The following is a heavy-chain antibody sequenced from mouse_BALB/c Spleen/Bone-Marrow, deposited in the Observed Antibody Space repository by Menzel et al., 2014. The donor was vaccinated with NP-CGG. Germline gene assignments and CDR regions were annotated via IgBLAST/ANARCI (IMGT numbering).Heavy chain of an antibody. Sequence: EVQLVESGGGLVQPGGSLKLSCAASGFTFSNYGMSWVRQTPDKRLDLVATINSNGGTTYYPDSVKGRFTISRDNAKNTLYLQMSSLKPEDTAMYFCARGLYYVAYGPGFAYWGQGTLVTVSA. CDR2: INSNGGTT. CDR3: ARGLYYVAYGPGFAY. CDR1: GFTFSNYG. V-gene: IGHV5-6-3*01. D-gene: IGHD2-13*01. J-gene: IGHJ3*01.